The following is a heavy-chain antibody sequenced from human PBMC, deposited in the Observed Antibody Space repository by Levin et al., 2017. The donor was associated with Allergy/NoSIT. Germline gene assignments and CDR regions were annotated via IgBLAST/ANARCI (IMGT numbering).Heavy chain of an antibody. CDR1: GYTFTGYY. CDR2: INPNSGGT. D-gene: IGHD5-24*01. J-gene: IGHJ4*02. CDR3: ARDLDAGDGQPSLFDY. Sequence: ASVKVSCKASGYTFTGYYMHWVRQAPGQGLEWMGWINPNSGGTNYAQKFQGRVTMTRDTSISTAYMELSRLRSDDTAVYYCARDLDAGDGQPSLFDYWGQGTLVTVSS. V-gene: IGHV1-2*02.